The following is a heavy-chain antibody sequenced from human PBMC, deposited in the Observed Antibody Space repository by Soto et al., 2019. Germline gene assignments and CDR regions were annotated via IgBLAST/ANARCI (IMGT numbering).Heavy chain of an antibody. V-gene: IGHV3-30*04. J-gene: IGHJ4*02. CDR3: VRDSHWTFEF. CDR1: GFMFSDYA. CDR2: IPFDRSSP. D-gene: IGHD1-1*01. Sequence: QVQLVESWGGVVQPGGSLRLSCAASGFMFSDYAMYWVRQAPGKGLEWVAVIPFDRSSPIYADSVKCRFTISRDNSKNTLYLQMNSLRDDDTAVYYCVRDSHWTFEFWGQGTLVTVSS.